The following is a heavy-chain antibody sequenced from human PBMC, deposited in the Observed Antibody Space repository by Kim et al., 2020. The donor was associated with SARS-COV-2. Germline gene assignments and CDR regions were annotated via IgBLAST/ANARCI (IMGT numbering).Heavy chain of an antibody. Sequence: GGSLRLSCAASGFTFRNSAMSWVRQAPGKGLEWVSGIFGSGSGTYYADSVKGRFTISRDNSQSTLYLQMNNLRAEDTAVYYCARHLHSTTVTLYWYFDLWGRGTLVTVSS. J-gene: IGHJ2*01. CDR1: GFTFRNSA. D-gene: IGHD6-13*01. V-gene: IGHV3-23*01. CDR2: IFGSGSGT. CDR3: ARHLHSTTVTLYWYFDL.